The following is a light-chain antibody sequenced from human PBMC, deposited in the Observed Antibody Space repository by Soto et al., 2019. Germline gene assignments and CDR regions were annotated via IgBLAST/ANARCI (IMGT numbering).Light chain of an antibody. CDR3: SSYTSGSTVV. J-gene: IGLJ2*01. CDR1: SSDVGGYNY. CDR2: EVS. V-gene: IGLV2-8*01. Sequence: QSVLTQPPSASGSPGQSVTISCTGTSSDVGGYNYVSWYQQHPGKAPKLMIYEVSKRPSGVPFRFSASKSANTASLTVSGLQAEDEADYYCSSYTSGSTVVFGGGTKLTVL.